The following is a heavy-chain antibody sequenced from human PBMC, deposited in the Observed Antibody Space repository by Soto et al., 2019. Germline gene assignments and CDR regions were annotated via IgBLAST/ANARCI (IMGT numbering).Heavy chain of an antibody. J-gene: IGHJ4*02. Sequence: GGSLRLSCAASGFTFSSYAMSWVRQAPGKGLEWVSAISGSGGSTYYADSVKGRFTISRDNSKNTLYLQMNSLRAEDTAVYYCAKAPATGGSSGYYFDYWGQGTLVTVSS. CDR3: AKAPATGGSSGYYFDY. CDR1: GFTFSSYA. D-gene: IGHD3-22*01. V-gene: IGHV3-23*01. CDR2: ISGSGGST.